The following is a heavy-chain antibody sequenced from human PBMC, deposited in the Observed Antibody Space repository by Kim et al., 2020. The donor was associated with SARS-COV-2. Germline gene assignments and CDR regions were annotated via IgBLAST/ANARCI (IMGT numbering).Heavy chain of an antibody. CDR3: ARAGFGVVIIHFDS. V-gene: IGHV3-11*05. D-gene: IGHD3-3*01. Sequence: ADSVKGRFTISRDNAKNSLFLQMNSLRAEDTDVYYCARAGFGVVIIHFDSWGQGTLVTVSS. J-gene: IGHJ4*02.